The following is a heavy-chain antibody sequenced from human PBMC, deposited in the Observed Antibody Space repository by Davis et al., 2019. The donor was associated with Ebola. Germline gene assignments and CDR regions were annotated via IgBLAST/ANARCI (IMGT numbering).Heavy chain of an antibody. V-gene: IGHV1-46*01. D-gene: IGHD2-2*01. CDR3: AREGYCSSTSCRYYYYGMDV. J-gene: IGHJ6*02. CDR1: GYTFTSYY. Sequence: AASVKVSCKASGYTFTSYYMHWVRQAPGQGLEWMGIINPSGGSTSYAQKFQGRVTITRDTSASTAYMELSSLRSEDTAVYYCAREGYCSSTSCRYYYYGMDVWGQGTTVTVSS. CDR2: INPSGGST.